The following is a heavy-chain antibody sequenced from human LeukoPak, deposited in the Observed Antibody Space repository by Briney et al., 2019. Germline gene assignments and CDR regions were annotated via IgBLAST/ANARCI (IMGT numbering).Heavy chain of an antibody. CDR1: GYRFTDYW. Sequence: GESLKISCTGSGYRFTDYWIGWMRQIAGKGLEWMGIIYPGDSEIRYSPSFQGQVTISADKSISTAYLQWSSLKASDSAMYYCARFSASSPAKDWFDPWGQGTLVTVSS. CDR2: IYPGDSEI. CDR3: ARFSASSPAKDWFDP. D-gene: IGHD6-25*01. J-gene: IGHJ5*02. V-gene: IGHV5-51*01.